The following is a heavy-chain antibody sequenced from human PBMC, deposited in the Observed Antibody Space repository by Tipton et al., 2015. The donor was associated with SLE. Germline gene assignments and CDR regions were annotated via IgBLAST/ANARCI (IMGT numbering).Heavy chain of an antibody. D-gene: IGHD1-1*01. Sequence: SLRLSCAASGFTLSSYWMSWVRQAPGKGLEWVANIKGDGTEKYYVDSVKGRFTISRDNAKHSLYLHMSSLRTEDTAVYYCAKDRRTIGTTGALLDYWGQGTLVTVSS. CDR1: GFTLSSYW. V-gene: IGHV3-7*01. J-gene: IGHJ4*02. CDR3: AKDRRTIGTTGALLDY. CDR2: IKGDGTEK.